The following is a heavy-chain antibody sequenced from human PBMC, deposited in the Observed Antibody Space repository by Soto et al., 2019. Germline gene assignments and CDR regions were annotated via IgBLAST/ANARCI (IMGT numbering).Heavy chain of an antibody. CDR3: ASRSGYCSSTSCYYYYYYGMDV. V-gene: IGHV3-23*01. CDR1: GFTFSSYA. D-gene: IGHD2-2*01. Sequence: GGSLRLSCAASGFTFSSYAMSWVRQAPGKGLEWVSAISGSGGSTYYADSVKGRFTISRDNSKNTLYLQMNSLRAEDTAVYYCASRSGYCSSTSCYYYYYYGMDVWGQGTTVTVSS. J-gene: IGHJ6*02. CDR2: ISGSGGST.